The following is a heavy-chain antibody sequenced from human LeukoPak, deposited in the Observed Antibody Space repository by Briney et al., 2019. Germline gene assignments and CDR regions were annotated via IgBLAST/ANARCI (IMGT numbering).Heavy chain of an antibody. CDR1: GFTFDDYA. Sequence: GRSLRLPCAASGFTFDDYAMHWVRQAPGKGLEWVSGISWNSGSIGYADSVKGRFTISRDNAKNSLYLQMNSLRAEDTALYYCAKGHSSSWYRDFYDYWGQGTLVTVSS. J-gene: IGHJ4*02. D-gene: IGHD6-13*01. CDR2: ISWNSGSI. V-gene: IGHV3-9*01. CDR3: AKGHSSSWYRDFYDY.